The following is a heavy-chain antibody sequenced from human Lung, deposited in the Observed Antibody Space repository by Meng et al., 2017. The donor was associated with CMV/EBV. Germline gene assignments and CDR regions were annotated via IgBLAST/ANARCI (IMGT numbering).Heavy chain of an antibody. CDR2: IYHSGST. J-gene: IGHJ4*02. Sequence: GPVKEPGHGLGKATGPLSLTCAVSGGSSSSSNWWSWVRQPPGKGLEWIGEIYHSGSTNYNPSLKSRVTISVDKSKNQFSLKLSSVTAADTAVYYCASFPPPGKQWLVTDYWGQGTLVTVSS. D-gene: IGHD6-19*01. CDR1: GGSSSSSNW. V-gene: IGHV4-4*02. CDR3: ASFPPPGKQWLVTDY.